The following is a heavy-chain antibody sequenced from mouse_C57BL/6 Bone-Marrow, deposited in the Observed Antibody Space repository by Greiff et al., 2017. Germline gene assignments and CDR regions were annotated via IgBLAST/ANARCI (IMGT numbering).Heavy chain of an antibody. CDR1: GYSFTGYY. Sequence: VQLKESGPELVKPGASVKISCKASGYSFTGYYMNWVKQSPEKSLEWIGEINPSTGGTTYNQKFKAKATLTVDKSSSTAYMKLKSLTAEDSAVYCCARGGVTTVVAKFDDWGQGTTLTVSS. CDR3: ARGGVTTVVAKFDD. V-gene: IGHV1-42*01. J-gene: IGHJ2*01. D-gene: IGHD1-1*01. CDR2: INPSTGGT.